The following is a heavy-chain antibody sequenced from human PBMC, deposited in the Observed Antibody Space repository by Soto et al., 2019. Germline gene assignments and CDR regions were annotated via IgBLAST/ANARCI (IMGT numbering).Heavy chain of an antibody. CDR3: AREWGGAYSDGLAY. J-gene: IGHJ4*02. CDR1: GFTFSSYS. CDR2: ISSSSSYI. D-gene: IGHD5-18*01. Sequence: EVQLVESGGGLVKPGGSLRLSCAASGFTFSSYSMNWVRQAPGKGLEWVSSISSSSSYIYYADSVKCRFTISRDNAKKSLYLQMNSLRAEDTAVDYCAREWGGAYSDGLAYWGQGTLVTVSS. V-gene: IGHV3-21*01.